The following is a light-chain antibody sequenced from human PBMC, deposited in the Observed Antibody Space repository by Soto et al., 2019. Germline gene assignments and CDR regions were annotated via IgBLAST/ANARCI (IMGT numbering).Light chain of an antibody. J-gene: IGKJ1*01. Sequence: EIVLTQSPATLSLSPGERATLSCRASQSVSSYLAWYQQKPGQAPRLLIYGASARATGVPARFSGSGSGTEFTLTISSLQSEDFAVYYCQHYNNWPRTFGQGTKVDIK. CDR2: GAS. CDR1: QSVSSY. CDR3: QHYNNWPRT. V-gene: IGKV3-15*01.